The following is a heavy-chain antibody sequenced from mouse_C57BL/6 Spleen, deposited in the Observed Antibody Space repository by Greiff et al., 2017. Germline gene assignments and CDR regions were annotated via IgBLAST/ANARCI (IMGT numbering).Heavy chain of an antibody. V-gene: IGHV1-78*01. CDR3: AKSYYCGSSGFDY. CDR2: IYPRDGST. J-gene: IGHJ2*01. Sequence: QVQLQQSDAELVKPGASVKISCKVSGYTFTDYTIHWMKQRPEQGLEWIGYIYPRDGSTKYNEKFKGKATLTADKSSSTAYMPLNSLTCEDSAVYFCAKSYYCGSSGFDYWGQGTTLTVSS. CDR1: GYTFTDYT. D-gene: IGHD1-1*01.